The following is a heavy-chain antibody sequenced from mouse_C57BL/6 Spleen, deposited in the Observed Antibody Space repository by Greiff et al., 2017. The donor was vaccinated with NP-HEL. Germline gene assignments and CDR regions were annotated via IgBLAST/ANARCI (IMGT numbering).Heavy chain of an antibody. CDR3: ARDYYGTPFAY. V-gene: IGHV1-80*01. CDR1: GYAFSSYW. CDR2: IYPGDGDT. D-gene: IGHD1-1*01. J-gene: IGHJ3*01. Sequence: VQLQQSGAELVKPGASVKISCKASGYAFSSYWMNWVKQRPGKGLVWIGQIYPGDGDTNYNGKVKGKAPLTADKSSRTAYMQLSSVTSEDSAVYFCARDYYGTPFAYWGQGTLVTVSA.